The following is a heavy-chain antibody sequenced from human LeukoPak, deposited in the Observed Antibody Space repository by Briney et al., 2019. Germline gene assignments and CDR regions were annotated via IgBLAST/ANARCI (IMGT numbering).Heavy chain of an antibody. D-gene: IGHD3-10*01. V-gene: IGHV1-46*01. J-gene: IGHJ3*02. Sequence: ASVKVSCKASGYTFTSYYMHWVRQAPGQGLEWMGIINPSGGSTSYAQKFQGRVTMTRDMSTSTVYMELSSLRSEDMAVYYCARGLFYYGDPLSFDIWGQGTMVTVSS. CDR3: ARGLFYYGDPLSFDI. CDR1: GYTFTSYY. CDR2: INPSGGST.